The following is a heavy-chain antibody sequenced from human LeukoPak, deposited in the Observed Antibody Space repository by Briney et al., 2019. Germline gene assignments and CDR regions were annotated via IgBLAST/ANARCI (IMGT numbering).Heavy chain of an antibody. J-gene: IGHJ4*02. V-gene: IGHV1-69*06. CDR2: IIPIFGTA. CDR1: GYTLTELS. D-gene: IGHD2-15*01. CDR3: ARISGYCSGGSCKEAPSYFDY. Sequence: SVKVSCKVSGYTLTELSMHWVRQAPGKGLEWMGGIIPIFGTANYAQKFQGRVTITADKSTSTAYMELSSLRSEDTAVYYCARISGYCSGGSCKEAPSYFDYWGQGTLVTVSS.